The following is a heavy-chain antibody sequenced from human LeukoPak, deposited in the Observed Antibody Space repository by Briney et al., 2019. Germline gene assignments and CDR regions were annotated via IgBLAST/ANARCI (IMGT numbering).Heavy chain of an antibody. V-gene: IGHV3-48*03. CDR1: GFTLSSYE. D-gene: IGHD3-10*01. CDR2: ISSSGSTI. Sequence: GGSLRLSCAASGFTLSSYEMNWVRQAPGRGLEWVSYISSSGSTIYYADSVEGRFTISRDKAKNSLYLQMNGLRAEDTAVYYCARGALWFGESTFDYWGQGTLVTVSS. J-gene: IGHJ4*02. CDR3: ARGALWFGESTFDY.